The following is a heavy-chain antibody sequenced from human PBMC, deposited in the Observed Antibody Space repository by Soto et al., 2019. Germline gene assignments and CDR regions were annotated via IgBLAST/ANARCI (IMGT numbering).Heavy chain of an antibody. J-gene: IGHJ4*02. Sequence: SETLSLTCTVSGGSISSGGYYWSWIRQHPGKGLEWIGYIYYSGSTYYNPSLKSRVTISVDTSKHQFSLKLSSVTAADTAVYYCARIPPYYDSSGYSSYFFDYWGQGTLVTVSS. D-gene: IGHD3-22*01. V-gene: IGHV4-31*03. CDR3: ARIPPYYDSSGYSSYFFDY. CDR2: IYYSGST. CDR1: GGSISSGGYY.